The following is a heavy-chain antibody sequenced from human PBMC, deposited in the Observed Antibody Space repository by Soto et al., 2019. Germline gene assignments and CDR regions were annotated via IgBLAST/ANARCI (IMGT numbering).Heavy chain of an antibody. Sequence: SETLSLTCTVSGGSISRYYWNWIRQPPGKGLEWIGYIYYSGSTNYNPSLKSRVTISVDTSKNQFSLNLSSVTAADTAVYYCARTIAVAGTRNYYGMDVWGQGTTVTVSS. CDR2: IYYSGST. J-gene: IGHJ6*02. CDR3: ARTIAVAGTRNYYGMDV. V-gene: IGHV4-59*01. D-gene: IGHD6-19*01. CDR1: GGSISRYY.